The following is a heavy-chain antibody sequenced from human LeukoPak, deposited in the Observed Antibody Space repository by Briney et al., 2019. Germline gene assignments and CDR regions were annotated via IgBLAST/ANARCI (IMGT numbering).Heavy chain of an antibody. J-gene: IGHJ5*02. CDR3: ARNSENTNGWYGEFDP. D-gene: IGHD6-19*01. CDR1: GYSFSTYW. V-gene: IGHV5-51*01. Sequence: GESLKISCKGSGYSFSTYWIGWVRQMPGKGLEWMGIIRPGDSDIRYSPSFQGQVTISADKSISTACLQWSSLKASDTAMYYCARNSENTNGWYGEFDPWGQGTLVTVSS. CDR2: IRPGDSDI.